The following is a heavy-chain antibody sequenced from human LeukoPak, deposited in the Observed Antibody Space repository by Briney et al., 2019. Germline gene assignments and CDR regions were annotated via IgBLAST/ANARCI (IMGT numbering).Heavy chain of an antibody. CDR1: GGSISSGVYY. CDR3: ARGAAVXXXDI. Sequence: SETLSLTCTVSGGSISSGVYYWSWIRQHPGKGLEWIGYMYYSGSTYYNPSLKSRVIISVDTSKNQFSLKLSSVTAADTAVYYCARGAAVXXXDIWGQGTMVTVSS. CDR2: MYYSGST. D-gene: IGHD6-25*01. J-gene: IGHJ3*02. V-gene: IGHV4-31*03.